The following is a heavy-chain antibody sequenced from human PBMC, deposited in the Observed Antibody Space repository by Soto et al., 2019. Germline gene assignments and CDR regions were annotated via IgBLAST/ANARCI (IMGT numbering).Heavy chain of an antibody. CDR1: GGTFSSYA. CDR2: IIAIYGKT. Sequence: ASVKFSCKASGGTFSSYAISWVRQAPGQGLEWMGWIIAIYGKTNYAQKLQGRVTMTTDTSTSTAYMELRSLRSDDTAVYYCARGSPRRAMDAFDIWGQGTMVTVSS. CDR3: ARGSPRRAMDAFDI. J-gene: IGHJ3*02. V-gene: IGHV1-18*01.